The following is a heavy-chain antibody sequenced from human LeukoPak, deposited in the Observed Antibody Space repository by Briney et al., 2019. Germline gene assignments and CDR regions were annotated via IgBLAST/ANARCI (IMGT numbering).Heavy chain of an antibody. V-gene: IGHV3-23*01. CDR2: ISDYGGNT. Sequence: GGSLRLSCAASGFTFNNYAMSWVRQAPGKGLEWVSVISDYGGNTDYADSVKGRFSISRDNSKNILSLQMNSLRAEDTALYYCAKNRNDSNGADAFDIWGQGTMVTVSS. CDR1: GFTFNNYA. CDR3: AKNRNDSNGADAFDI. D-gene: IGHD2-8*01. J-gene: IGHJ3*02.